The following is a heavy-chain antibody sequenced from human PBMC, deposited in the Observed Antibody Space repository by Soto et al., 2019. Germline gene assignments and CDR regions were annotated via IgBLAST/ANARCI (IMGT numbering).Heavy chain of an antibody. V-gene: IGHV4-59*08. CDR3: ASLDTFTGFDP. CDR1: GGSISSYY. J-gene: IGHJ5*02. Sequence: PSETLSLTCTVSGGSISSYYWSWIRQPPGKGLEWIGYIYYSGSTNYNPSLKSRVTISVDTSKNQFSLKLSSVTAADTAVYYCASLDTFTGFDPWGQGTLVTVSS. CDR2: IYYSGST.